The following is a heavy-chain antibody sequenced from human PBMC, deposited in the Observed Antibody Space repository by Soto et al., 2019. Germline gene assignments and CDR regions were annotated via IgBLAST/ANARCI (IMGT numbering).Heavy chain of an antibody. V-gene: IGHV3-23*01. CDR3: AKDHRVHYYDSGSSSY. Sequence: VQLLESGGGLVQPGGSLRLSCAASGFTFSNYAMSWVRQAPGKGLEWVSAISGSGGSTYYADSVKGRFTISRDNSNNTLYLQMNSLSAEDTAVYYCAKDHRVHYYDSGSSSYWGQGTLVTVSS. J-gene: IGHJ4*02. CDR1: GFTFSNYA. D-gene: IGHD3-10*01. CDR2: ISGSGGST.